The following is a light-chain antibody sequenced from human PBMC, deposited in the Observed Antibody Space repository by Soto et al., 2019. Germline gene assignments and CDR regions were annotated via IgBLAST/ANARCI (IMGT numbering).Light chain of an antibody. V-gene: IGLV2-11*01. CDR2: DLT. CDR3: CAFGGVFGM. CDR1: SADVGRFNY. J-gene: IGLJ3*02. Sequence: QSVLTQPRSVSGSPGQSVTISCTGTSADVGRFNYVSWYQQHPGQAPKLIISDLTQRPSGVPDRFSGSKSGNTASLSISGLRPDDEADYYCCAFGGVFGMFGGGTKVTVL.